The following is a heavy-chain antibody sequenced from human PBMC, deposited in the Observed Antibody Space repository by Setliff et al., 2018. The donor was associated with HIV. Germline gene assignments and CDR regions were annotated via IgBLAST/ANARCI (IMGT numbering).Heavy chain of an antibody. V-gene: IGHV4-38-2*02. CDR2: FFHGGDS. CDR1: EYSISSGFY. D-gene: IGHD1-26*01. J-gene: IGHJ4*02. CDR3: AGDRRDDYYLTAYFDS. Sequence: SETLSLTCRVSEYSISSGFYWGWVRQPPGKRLEWIGSFFHGGDSYYNPSLKGRFTISLDTSKNQFFLTMPTVTATDTAVYYCAGDRRDDYYLTAYFDSLGQGTVVTVSS.